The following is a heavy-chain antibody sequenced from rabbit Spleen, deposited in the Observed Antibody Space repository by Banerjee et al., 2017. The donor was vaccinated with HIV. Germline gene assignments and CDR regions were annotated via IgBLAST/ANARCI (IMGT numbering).Heavy chain of an antibody. D-gene: IGHD4-2*01. V-gene: IGHV1S45*01. Sequence: QEQLVESGGDLVQPEGSLTLTCKASGFSFSSYWMCWVRQAPGKGLEWLGCIVPVFGSTYYASWAKGRFTISKTSSTVDLKMTSLTAADTATNFCARGNAGIDAYSYYFDLWGPGTLVTVS. CDR3: ARGNAGIDAYSYYFDL. J-gene: IGHJ4*01. CDR2: IVPVFGST. CDR1: GFSFSSYW.